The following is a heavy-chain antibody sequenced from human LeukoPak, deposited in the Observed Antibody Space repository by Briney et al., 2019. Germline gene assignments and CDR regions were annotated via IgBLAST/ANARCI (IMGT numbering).Heavy chain of an antibody. Sequence: SQTLSVTCAISGDSVSSNNGAWIWIRQSPSRDLEWLGRTYYRSKWYNDYAGSFISRITISPDTSKNQFSLQLDSVTPEDTAVYYCARDVGATGWHTFDYWGQGTLVTVSS. CDR1: GDSVSSNNGA. J-gene: IGHJ4*02. V-gene: IGHV6-1*01. CDR3: ARDVGATGWHTFDY. CDR2: TYYRSKWYN. D-gene: IGHD3-9*01.